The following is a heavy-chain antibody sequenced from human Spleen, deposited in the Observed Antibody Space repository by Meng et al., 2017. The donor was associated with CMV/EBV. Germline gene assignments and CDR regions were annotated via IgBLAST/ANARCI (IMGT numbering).Heavy chain of an antibody. Sequence: GGSLRFSCAASGFTFSSYWMHWVRQAPGKGLVWVSRINSDGSSTSYADSVKGRFTISRDNAKNTLYLQMNSLRAEDTAVYYCASTSGSRSYYYYGMDVWGQGTTVTVSS. V-gene: IGHV3-74*01. CDR1: GFTFSSYW. J-gene: IGHJ6*02. CDR3: ASTSGSRSYYYYGMDV. D-gene: IGHD2-2*01. CDR2: INSDGSST.